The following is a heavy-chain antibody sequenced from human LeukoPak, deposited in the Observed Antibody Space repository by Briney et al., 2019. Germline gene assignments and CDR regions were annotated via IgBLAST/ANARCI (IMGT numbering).Heavy chain of an antibody. CDR2: IYTSGST. CDR1: GGSISSGSYY. Sequence: PSETLSLTCTVSGGSISSGSYYWSWIRQPAGKGLEWIGRIYTSGSTNYNPSLKSRVTISVDTSKNQFSLKLSSVTAADTAVYYCARAGPNDFWSGYMDYWGQGTLVTVSS. D-gene: IGHD3-3*01. CDR3: ARAGPNDFWSGYMDY. V-gene: IGHV4-61*02. J-gene: IGHJ4*02.